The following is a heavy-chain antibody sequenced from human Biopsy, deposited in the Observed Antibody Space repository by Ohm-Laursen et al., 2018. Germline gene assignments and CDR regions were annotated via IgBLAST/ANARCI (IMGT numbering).Heavy chain of an antibody. D-gene: IGHD5-12*01. CDR2: IFYSANT. CDR1: GVSINGGRYY. V-gene: IGHV4-31*03. CDR3: ARLGSGDYFPTFFDF. Sequence: TLSLTCTASGVSINGGRYYWNWIRPHPGKGLEWIGNIFYSANTYYNPSLKSRVTISVDTSKNQFSLKLSSVTAADTAVYYCARLGSGDYFPTFFDFWGQGALVTVSS. J-gene: IGHJ4*02.